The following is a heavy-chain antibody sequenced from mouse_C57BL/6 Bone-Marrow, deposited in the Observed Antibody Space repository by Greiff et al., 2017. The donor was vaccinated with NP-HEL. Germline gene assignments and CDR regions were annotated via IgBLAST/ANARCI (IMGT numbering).Heavy chain of an antibody. CDR3: ARDRNWEGYVDV. V-gene: IGHV7-1*01. J-gene: IGHJ1*03. Sequence: EVKLVESGGGLVQSGRSLRLSCATSGFTFSDFYMEWVRQAPGKGLEWIAASRNKANDYTTEYSASVKGRFIVSRDTSHSILYLQMNALRAEDTAIYYCARDRNWEGYVDVWGTGTTVTVSS. D-gene: IGHD4-1*01. CDR2: SRNKANDYTT. CDR1: GFTFSDFY.